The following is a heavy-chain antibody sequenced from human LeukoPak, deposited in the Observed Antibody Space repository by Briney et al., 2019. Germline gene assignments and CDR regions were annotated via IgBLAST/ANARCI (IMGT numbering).Heavy chain of an antibody. Sequence: GGSLRLSCAASGFSFKDYYFSWIRQAPGKGLEWVSCINVNGGAMYYADFVKGRFTISRDNAKSSLYLEMNSLRVEDTAVYYCARGPRILAAGSYYVDYWGQGSLVTVSS. J-gene: IGHJ4*02. CDR2: INVNGGAM. D-gene: IGHD6-13*01. V-gene: IGHV3-11*01. CDR1: GFSFKDYY. CDR3: ARGPRILAAGSYYVDY.